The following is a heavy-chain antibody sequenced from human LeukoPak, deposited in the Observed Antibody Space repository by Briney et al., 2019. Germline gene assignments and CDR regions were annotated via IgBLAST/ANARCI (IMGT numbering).Heavy chain of an antibody. CDR1: GYTFTDYF. Sequence: ASVKVSCKASGYTFTDYFMHWVRQAPGQGLEWMRWINPNSGGTHYAQKFQGRVTMTRDTSISTAYMELSRLRSDGTAVYYCARDPGYSSPRGDYWGQGTLVTVSS. CDR3: ARDPGYSSPRGDY. D-gene: IGHD5-18*01. J-gene: IGHJ4*02. V-gene: IGHV1-2*02. CDR2: INPNSGGT.